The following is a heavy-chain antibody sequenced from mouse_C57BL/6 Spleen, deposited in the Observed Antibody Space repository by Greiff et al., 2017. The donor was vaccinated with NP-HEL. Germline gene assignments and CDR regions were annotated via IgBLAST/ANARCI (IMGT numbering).Heavy chain of an antibody. D-gene: IGHD1-1*02. Sequence: QVQLKQPGAELVKPGASVKLSCKASGYTFTSYWMHWVKQRPGRGLEWIGRIDPNSGGTKYNEKFKSKATLTVDKPSSTAYMQLSSLTSEASAVYYCARWGGDYFDYWGQGTTLTVSS. J-gene: IGHJ2*01. V-gene: IGHV1-72*01. CDR2: IDPNSGGT. CDR3: ARWGGDYFDY. CDR1: GYTFTSYW.